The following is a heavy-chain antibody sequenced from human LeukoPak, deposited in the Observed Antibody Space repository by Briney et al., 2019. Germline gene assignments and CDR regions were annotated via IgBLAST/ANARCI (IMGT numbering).Heavy chain of an antibody. J-gene: IGHJ4*02. CDR2: ISSSSSYI. V-gene: IGHV3-21*01. CDR3: VGPMGYSSSSLRWVIDY. Sequence: KSGGSLRLSCAASGFTFSSYSMNWVRQAPGKGLEWVSSISSSSSYIYYADSVKGRFTISRDNAKNSLYLQMNSLRAEDTAVYYCVGPMGYSSSSLRWVIDYWGQGTLVTVSS. CDR1: GFTFSSYS. D-gene: IGHD6-6*01.